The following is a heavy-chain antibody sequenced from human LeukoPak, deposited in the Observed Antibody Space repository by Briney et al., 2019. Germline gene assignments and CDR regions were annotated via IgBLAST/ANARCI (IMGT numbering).Heavy chain of an antibody. CDR3: ARVAYYYDSSGYYDY. CDR2: ISYDGSNK. V-gene: IGHV3-30-3*01. CDR1: GFTFSSYA. J-gene: IGHJ4*02. Sequence: GRSLRLSCAASGFTFSSYAMHWVRQAPGKGLEWVAVISYDGSNKYYADSVKGRFTISRDNSKYTLYLQMNSLRAEDTAVYYCARVAYYYDSSGYYDYWGQGTLVTVSS. D-gene: IGHD3-22*01.